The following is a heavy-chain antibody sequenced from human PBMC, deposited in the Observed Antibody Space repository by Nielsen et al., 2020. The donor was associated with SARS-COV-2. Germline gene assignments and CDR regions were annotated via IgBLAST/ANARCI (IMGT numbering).Heavy chain of an antibody. V-gene: IGHV3-48*01. Sequence: GGSLRLSCAASGFTFSSYSMNWVRQAPGKGLEWVSYISSSSSTIYYADSVKGRFTISRDNSKNTLYLQMNSLRAEDTAVYYCARILASAMDVWGKGTTVTVSS. CDR3: ARILASAMDV. CDR2: ISSSSSTI. D-gene: IGHD5-12*01. CDR1: GFTFSSYS. J-gene: IGHJ6*04.